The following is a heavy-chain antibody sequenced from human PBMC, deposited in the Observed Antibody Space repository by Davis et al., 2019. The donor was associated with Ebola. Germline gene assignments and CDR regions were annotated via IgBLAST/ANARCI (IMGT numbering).Heavy chain of an antibody. V-gene: IGHV1-3*01. CDR1: GFTLTKYA. CDR2: VHGGNGNT. CDR3: ARASFGYNSGWYADY. J-gene: IGHJ4*02. D-gene: IGHD6-19*01. Sequence: AASVKVSCKASGFTLTKYAIHWVRQAPGQRLEWMGWVHGGNGNTKYSQRFQGRVTITTDTSASTVYLDLTRLRSDDTAVFYCARASFGYNSGWYADYWGPGSLVTVSS.